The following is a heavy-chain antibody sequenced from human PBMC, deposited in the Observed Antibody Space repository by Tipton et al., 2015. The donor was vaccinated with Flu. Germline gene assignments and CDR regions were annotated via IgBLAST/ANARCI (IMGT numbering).Heavy chain of an antibody. CDR3: TADDLALGVGEFDY. Sequence: SLRLSCVASGFIFSNAWMSWVRQAPGKGLELVGLIRSKLDAETTDYAASVKDRFTISRDDSKRVVYLQMSSLKTEDTAVYYCTADDLALGVGEFDYWGEGTLVTVSS. D-gene: IGHD2-8*01. CDR1: GFIFSNAW. J-gene: IGHJ4*02. V-gene: IGHV3-15*01. CDR2: IRSKLDAETT.